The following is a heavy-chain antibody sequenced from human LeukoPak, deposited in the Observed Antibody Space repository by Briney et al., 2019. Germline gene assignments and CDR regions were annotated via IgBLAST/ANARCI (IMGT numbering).Heavy chain of an antibody. D-gene: IGHD3-16*02. CDR1: GFTFNKNW. J-gene: IGHJ5*02. V-gene: IGHV3-7*01. CDR3: ARHRADDYVWGTYHSLDL. Sequence: PGGSLRLSCAASGFTFNKNWMSWVRQAPGKGLEWVANIKQDGSEKYYVDSVKGRFTISRDNAKSSLYLQMNSLRAEDTAVFYCARHRADDYVWGTYHSLDLWGQGTPVTVSS. CDR2: IKQDGSEK.